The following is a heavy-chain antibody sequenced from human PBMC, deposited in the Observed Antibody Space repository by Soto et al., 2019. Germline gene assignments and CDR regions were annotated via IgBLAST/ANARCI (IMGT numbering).Heavy chain of an antibody. D-gene: IGHD3-16*01. V-gene: IGHV3-23*01. J-gene: IGHJ6*02. CDR3: LSPTLRLGVGDYYYYGMDV. CDR1: GFTFSSYA. Sequence: EVQLLESGGGLVQPGGSLRLSCAASGFTFSSYAMSWVRQAPGKGLEWVSAISGSGGSTYYADSVKGRFTISRDNSKNTLYLQMNSLRAEDTAVYYCLSPTLRLGVGDYYYYGMDVWGQGTTVTVSS. CDR2: ISGSGGST.